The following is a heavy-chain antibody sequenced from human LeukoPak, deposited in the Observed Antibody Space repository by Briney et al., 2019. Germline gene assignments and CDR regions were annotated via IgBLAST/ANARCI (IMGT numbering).Heavy chain of an antibody. J-gene: IGHJ4*02. V-gene: IGHV3-11*01. CDR2: ISSSGSTI. Sequence: GGSLRLSCAASGFTYSDYYMSWIRQAPGKGLEWVSYISSSGSTIYYADSVKGRFTISRDNAKNSLYLQMNSLRAEDTAVYYCARETLEMATIDYWGQGTLVTVSS. CDR3: ARETLEMATIDY. CDR1: GFTYSDYY. D-gene: IGHD5-24*01.